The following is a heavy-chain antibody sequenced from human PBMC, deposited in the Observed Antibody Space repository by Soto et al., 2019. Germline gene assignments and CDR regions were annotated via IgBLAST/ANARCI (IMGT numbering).Heavy chain of an antibody. D-gene: IGHD6-6*01. V-gene: IGHV4-34*01. CDR2: INHSGST. CDR3: ARGPIATHFDY. CDR1: GGSFSGYY. Sequence: QVQLQQWGAGLLKPSETLSLTCAVYGGSFSGYYWSWIRQPPGKGLEWIGEINHSGSTIYNPSLKSRVTISVDTSKNQFSLKLSSVTAADTAVYYCARGPIATHFDYWGQGTLVTVSS. J-gene: IGHJ4*02.